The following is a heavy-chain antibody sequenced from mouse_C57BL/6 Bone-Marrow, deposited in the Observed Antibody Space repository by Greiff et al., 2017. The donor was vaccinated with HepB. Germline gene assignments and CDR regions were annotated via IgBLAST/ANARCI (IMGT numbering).Heavy chain of an antibody. J-gene: IGHJ3*01. CDR1: GFNIKDDY. Sequence: VQLQQSGAELVRPGASVKLSCTASGFNIKDDYMHWVKQRPEQGLEWIGWIDPENGDTEYASKFQGKATITADTSSNTAYLQLSSLTSEDTAVYYCTSYGSSYDWFAYWGPGTLVTVSA. CDR2: IDPENGDT. V-gene: IGHV14-4*01. CDR3: TSYGSSYDWFAY. D-gene: IGHD1-1*01.